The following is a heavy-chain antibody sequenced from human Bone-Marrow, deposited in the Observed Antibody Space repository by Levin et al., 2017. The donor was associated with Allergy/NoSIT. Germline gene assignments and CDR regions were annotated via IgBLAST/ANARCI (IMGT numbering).Heavy chain of an antibody. D-gene: IGHD7-27*01. J-gene: IGHJ5*01. Sequence: GGSLRLSCDVSGFIFRSYGMHWVRQAPGTGLEWVAMMSYDGINTYYTDSVNGRFSIIRDNSTNTLYFEMINLRDEDTAIYYCAKDWKAEGWGNWSDSWGQGGLDAVSS. CDR3: AKDWKAEGWGNWSDS. V-gene: IGHV3-30*18. CDR1: GFIFRSYG. CDR2: MSYDGINT.